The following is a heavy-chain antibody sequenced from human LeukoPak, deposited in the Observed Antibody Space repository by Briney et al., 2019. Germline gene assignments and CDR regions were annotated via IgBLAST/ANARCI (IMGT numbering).Heavy chain of an antibody. D-gene: IGHD2-15*01. CDR3: ARGDCTGGTCFTNYYYYMDV. CDR2: ISLSGSST. Sequence: PGGSLRLSCAASGFTFSDYFMSWIRQAPGQGLEWVSYISLSGSSTYYADSVKGRFTISRDNAKNSLYLQMNSLRAEDTAIYFCARGDCTGGTCFTNYYYYMDVWGKGTTVTVSS. CDR1: GFTFSDYF. J-gene: IGHJ6*03. V-gene: IGHV3-11*04.